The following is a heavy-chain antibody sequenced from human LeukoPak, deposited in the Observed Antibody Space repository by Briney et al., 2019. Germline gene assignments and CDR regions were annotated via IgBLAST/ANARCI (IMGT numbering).Heavy chain of an antibody. CDR3: ARDLTYSGWYYFDY. D-gene: IGHD6-19*01. CDR1: GFTFSNYG. V-gene: IGHV3-30*02. CDR2: IRYDGTNK. Sequence: GGSLRLSCAPSGFTFSNYGMHWVRQAPGKGLEWVAFIRYDGTNKYSADSVKGRFTISRDNSKNTLYLQMNSLRAEDTALYYCARDLTYSGWYYFDYWSQGTLVTVSS. J-gene: IGHJ4*02.